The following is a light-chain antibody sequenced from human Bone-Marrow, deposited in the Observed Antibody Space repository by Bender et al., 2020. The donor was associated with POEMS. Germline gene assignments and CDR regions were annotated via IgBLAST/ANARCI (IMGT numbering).Light chain of an antibody. J-gene: IGLJ1*01. V-gene: IGLV2-14*02. CDR3: SSYTSSSTI. Sequence: QSALTQPASLSGSPEQSITISCTGTVIDFANYNLVSWYQHNPGKAPKLIIYEGRKRPSGVSNRFSASTSGNTASLTISGLQAEDEADYYCSSYTSSSTIFGTGTEVTVL. CDR1: VIDFANYNL. CDR2: EGR.